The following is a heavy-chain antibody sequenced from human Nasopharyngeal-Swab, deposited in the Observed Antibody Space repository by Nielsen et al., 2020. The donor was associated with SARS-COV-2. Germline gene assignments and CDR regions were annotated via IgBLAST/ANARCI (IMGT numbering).Heavy chain of an antibody. Sequence: GGSLRLSCAASGFILSNFGMHWVRQAPGKGLEWVAYVRYDGSNKYYADSVKGRFTISRDNSKNTLYLQMNSLRAEDTAVYYCAKVKGSSGFNAFDIWGQGTMVTVSS. D-gene: IGHD6-19*01. CDR3: AKVKGSSGFNAFDI. CDR2: VRYDGSNK. V-gene: IGHV3-30*02. J-gene: IGHJ3*02. CDR1: GFILSNFG.